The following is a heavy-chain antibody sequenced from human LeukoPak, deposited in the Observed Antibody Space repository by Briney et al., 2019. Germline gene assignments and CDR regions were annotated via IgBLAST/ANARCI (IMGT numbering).Heavy chain of an antibody. J-gene: IGHJ4*02. D-gene: IGHD4-11*01. CDR2: IRYDGSNK. Sequence: PGGSLRLSCAASGFTFSSYGMHWVRQAPGKGLEWVAFIRYDGSNKYYADSVKGRFTISRDNSKNTVYLQMNSLRAEDTAVYYCAKVSGYYSNPGGYWGQGTLVTVSS. CDR3: AKVSGYYSNPGGY. CDR1: GFTFSSYG. V-gene: IGHV3-30*02.